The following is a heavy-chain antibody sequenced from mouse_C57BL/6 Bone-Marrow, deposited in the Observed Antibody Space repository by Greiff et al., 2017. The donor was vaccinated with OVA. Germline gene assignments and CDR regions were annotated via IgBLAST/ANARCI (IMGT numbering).Heavy chain of an antibody. Sequence: VQLKQSGPGLVKPSQSLSLTCSVTGYSITSGYYWNWIRQFPGNKLEWMGYISYDGSNNYNPSLKNRISITRDTSKNQFFLKLNSVTTEDTATYYCARGPGGFAYWGQGTLVTVSA. J-gene: IGHJ3*01. V-gene: IGHV3-6*01. CDR2: ISYDGSN. CDR1: GYSITSGYY. CDR3: ARGPGGFAY.